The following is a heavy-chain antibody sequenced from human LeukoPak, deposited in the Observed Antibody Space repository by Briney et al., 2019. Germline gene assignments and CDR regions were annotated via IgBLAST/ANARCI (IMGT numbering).Heavy chain of an antibody. D-gene: IGHD6-13*01. Sequence: SETLSLTCTVSGGSISSYYWSWIRQPPGKGLEWIGYIYYSGSTNYNPSLKSRVTISVDTSKNQFSLKLSSVTAADTAVYYCAREQLGVGFDPWGQGTLVTVSS. CDR2: IYYSGST. V-gene: IGHV4-59*01. CDR1: GGSISSYY. CDR3: AREQLGVGFDP. J-gene: IGHJ5*02.